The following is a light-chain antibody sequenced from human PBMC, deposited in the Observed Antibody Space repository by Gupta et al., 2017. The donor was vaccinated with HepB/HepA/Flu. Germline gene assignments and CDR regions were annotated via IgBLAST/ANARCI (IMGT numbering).Light chain of an antibody. CDR1: SGHSSYA. CDR2: LNSDGSH. J-gene: IGLJ2*01. CDR3: QTWGTGSVV. Sequence: QLVLTQSPSASASLGASVKLTCTLSSGHSSYAIAWHQQQPEKGPRYLMKLNSDGSHSKGDGIPDRFSGSSSGAVRYLTISSLQSEDEADYYCQTWGTGSVVFGGGTKLTVL. V-gene: IGLV4-69*01.